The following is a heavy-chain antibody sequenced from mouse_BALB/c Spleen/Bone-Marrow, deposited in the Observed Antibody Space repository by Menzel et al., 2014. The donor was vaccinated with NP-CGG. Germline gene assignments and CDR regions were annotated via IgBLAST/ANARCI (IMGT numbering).Heavy chain of an antibody. CDR1: GFTFSSYT. CDR2: ISNGGGST. J-gene: IGHJ3*01. D-gene: IGHD4-1*01. V-gene: IGHV5-12-2*01. Sequence: EVMLVESGGGLVQPGGSLKLSCAASGFTFSSYTMSWVRPTPEKRLEWVAYISNGGGSTYYPDTVKGRFTISRDNAKNTLYLQMSSLKSEDTAMYYCATGTFAYWGQGTLVTVSA. CDR3: ATGTFAY.